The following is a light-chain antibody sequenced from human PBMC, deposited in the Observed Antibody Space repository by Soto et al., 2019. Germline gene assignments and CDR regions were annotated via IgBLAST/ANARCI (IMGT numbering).Light chain of an antibody. CDR1: QSIVTY. V-gene: IGKV1-39*01. CDR2: AAS. Sequence: DIQMTQSPSSLSASVGDGVTITCRASQSIVTYLNWYLQKPGKAPKLLIYAASNLQSGVPSRFSGSVSGTDFTLTISSLQPEDFATYFCQQSYSTPPWTFGQGTKVEIK. J-gene: IGKJ1*01. CDR3: QQSYSTPPWT.